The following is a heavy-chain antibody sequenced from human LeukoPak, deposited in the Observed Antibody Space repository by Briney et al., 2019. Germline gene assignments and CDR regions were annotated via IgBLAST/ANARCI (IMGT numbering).Heavy chain of an antibody. D-gene: IGHD3-10*01. Sequence: ASVKVSCKASGDSFSSYGVNWVRQAPGQGLEWMGMITPFLGITHYAQRFQGRVTIRADKSTSTAYMELSSLRPEDTAVYYCARARRVRGVSPDYSWLDPWGQGTLVTVSS. CDR2: ITPFLGIT. J-gene: IGHJ5*02. CDR3: ARARRVRGVSPDYSWLDP. CDR1: GDSFSSYG. V-gene: IGHV1-69*04.